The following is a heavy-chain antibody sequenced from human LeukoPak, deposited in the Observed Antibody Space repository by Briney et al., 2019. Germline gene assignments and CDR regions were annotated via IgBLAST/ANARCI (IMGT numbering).Heavy chain of an antibody. J-gene: IGHJ4*02. CDR1: GYRFTSYW. Sequence: GESLKISCKGSGYRFTSYWIVWVRQMPGKGLEYMGIIYPGDSDTTYSPSFQVQGTISADKSISTAYLQWSSLKASDTAMYYCARSSSGYYSYWGQGTLVTVSS. D-gene: IGHD3-22*01. CDR2: IYPGDSDT. CDR3: ARSSSGYYSY. V-gene: IGHV5-51*01.